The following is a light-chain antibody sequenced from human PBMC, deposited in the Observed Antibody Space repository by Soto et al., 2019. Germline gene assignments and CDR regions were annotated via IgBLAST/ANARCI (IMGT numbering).Light chain of an antibody. V-gene: IGKV3-15*01. CDR1: QSVSSY. CDR3: QQYNNWPPGT. CDR2: DAS. J-gene: IGKJ1*01. Sequence: EIVVTQSPATLSLSPGERATLSCRASQSVSSYLAWYQQKPGQAPRLLIYDASNRATGIPARFSGSGSGTEFTLTISSLQSEDFAVYYCQQYNNWPPGTFGQGTKVDIK.